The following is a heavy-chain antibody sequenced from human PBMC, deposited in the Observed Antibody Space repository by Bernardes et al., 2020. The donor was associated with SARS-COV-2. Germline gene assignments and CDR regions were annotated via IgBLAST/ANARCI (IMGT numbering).Heavy chain of an antibody. CDR3: TSTFYYDSSGDR. Sequence: GGSLRLSCAASGFTFSGVWRSWVRQAPGKGLEWLGRIKNKRDGESADYAAPVVGRFTIPRDDSKNTLYLQMSSLKTDDTAVYYCTSTFYYDSSGDRWGQGTLVTVSS. D-gene: IGHD3-22*01. J-gene: IGHJ4*02. CDR1: GFTFSGVW. V-gene: IGHV3-15*01. CDR2: IKNKRDGESA.